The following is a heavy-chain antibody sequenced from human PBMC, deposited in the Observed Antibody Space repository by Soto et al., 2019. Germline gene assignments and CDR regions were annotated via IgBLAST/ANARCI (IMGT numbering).Heavy chain of an antibody. J-gene: IGHJ4*02. CDR2: IKQDGGDK. CDR3: ARDLTPLVGVTTYPHYCDY. Sequence: PGKGLEWVANIKQDGGDKYYVDSVKGRFTISRDNAKNSLYLQMNSLRAEDTAVYYCARDLTPLVGVTTYPHYCDYPGQGT. D-gene: IGHD4-4*01. V-gene: IGHV3-7*01.